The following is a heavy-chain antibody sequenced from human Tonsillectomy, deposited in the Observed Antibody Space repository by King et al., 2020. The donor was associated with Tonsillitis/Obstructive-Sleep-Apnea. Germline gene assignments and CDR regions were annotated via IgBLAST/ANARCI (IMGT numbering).Heavy chain of an antibody. V-gene: IGHV3-7*03. CDR2: IKQDGSEK. CDR3: ARDYGDLI. D-gene: IGHD4-17*01. Sequence: VQLVESGGGLVQPGGSLRLSCAASGFTFSTYWMSWVPQAPGTGLEWVANIKQDGSEKYYVDAVKGRFTISRDNAKNSLYLQMNSLRAEDTAVYYCARDYGDLIWGQGTLVSVSS. J-gene: IGHJ4*02. CDR1: GFTFSTYW.